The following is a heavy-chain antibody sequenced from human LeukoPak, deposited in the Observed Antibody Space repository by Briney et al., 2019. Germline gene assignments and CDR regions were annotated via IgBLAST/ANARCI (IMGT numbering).Heavy chain of an antibody. Sequence: GGSLRLSCAASGFTFGSYAMSWVRQAPGKGLEWVSAISGRGGSTYYADSVKGRFTISRDNSKNTLYLQMNSLRAEDTAVYYCAKGRLAVAGTWDAFDIWGQGTMVTVSS. CDR1: GFTFGSYA. V-gene: IGHV3-23*01. CDR2: ISGRGGST. J-gene: IGHJ3*02. CDR3: AKGRLAVAGTWDAFDI. D-gene: IGHD6-19*01.